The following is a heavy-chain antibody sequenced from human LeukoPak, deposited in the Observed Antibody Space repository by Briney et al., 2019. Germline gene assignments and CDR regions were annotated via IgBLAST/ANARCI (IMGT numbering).Heavy chain of an antibody. V-gene: IGHV1-18*01. D-gene: IGHD3-10*01. CDR2: ISAYNGNT. CDR3: ARLWFGELLGAFDI. CDR1: GYAFTSYG. Sequence: ASVKVSCKASGYAFTSYGISWVRQAPGQGLEWMGWISAYNGNTNYAQKLQGRVTMTTDTSTSTAYMELRSLRSDDTAVYYCARLWFGELLGAFDIWGQGTMVTVSS. J-gene: IGHJ3*02.